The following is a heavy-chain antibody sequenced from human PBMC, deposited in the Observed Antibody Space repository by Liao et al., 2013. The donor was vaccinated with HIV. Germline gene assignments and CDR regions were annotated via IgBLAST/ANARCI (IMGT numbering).Heavy chain of an antibody. V-gene: IGHV4-4*07. Sequence: QVQLQESGPGLVKPSETLSLTCGVSVGSISSSYWNWIRQPAGKRLQWIGRISGNGGATYNPSLKTRVLMSVDTSTNRFSLQLTSLTAADTAVYFCARGGSFFDAWGQGMLVTVSS. CDR1: VGSISSSY. CDR2: ISGNGGA. J-gene: IGHJ4*02. CDR3: ARGGSFFDA. D-gene: IGHD5-12*01.